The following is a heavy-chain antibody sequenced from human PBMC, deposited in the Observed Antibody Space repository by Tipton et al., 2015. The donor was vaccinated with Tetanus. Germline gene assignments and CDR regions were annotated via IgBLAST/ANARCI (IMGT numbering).Heavy chain of an antibody. D-gene: IGHD2-21*01. V-gene: IGHV4-59*08. CDR1: GGSITSYY. Sequence: TLSLTCNVSGGSITSYYWSWIRQPPGRGLEWVGYVHYTGKDNYSPSLRSRVTLSVDTSKNQVSLRLSSVTAADTALYYCAKHGDRDTIGHHFDYWTQGTLVTVSS. J-gene: IGHJ4*02. CDR3: AKHGDRDTIGHHFDY. CDR2: VHYTGKD.